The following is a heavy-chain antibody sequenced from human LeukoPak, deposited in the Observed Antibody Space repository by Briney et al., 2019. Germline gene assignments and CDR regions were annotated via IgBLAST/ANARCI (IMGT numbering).Heavy chain of an antibody. D-gene: IGHD6-19*01. CDR3: ATLGAVAASCYYYMDV. CDR2: ISSSGSTI. Sequence: GGSLRLSCAASGFTFSSYEMNWVRQAPGKGLEWVSYISSSGSTIYYADSVKGRFTISRDNAKNSLYLQMNSLRAEDTAVYYCATLGAVAASCYYYMDVWGKGTTVTVSS. J-gene: IGHJ6*03. V-gene: IGHV3-48*03. CDR1: GFTFSSYE.